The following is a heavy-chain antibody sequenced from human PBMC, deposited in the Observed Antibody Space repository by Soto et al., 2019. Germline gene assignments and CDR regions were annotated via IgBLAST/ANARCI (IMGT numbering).Heavy chain of an antibody. J-gene: IGHJ4*02. CDR2: IYSGGYT. Sequence: EVQLVESGGGLIQPGGSLRLSCAVSGFTVSNNYMSWVRQAPGEGLEGVSVIYSGGYTAYGDSVKGRFTISRDNSKNTLYPQMNSLGAGDPAGFFGGTPPGGGGYWGQGTLVTVSS. CDR3: GTPPGGGGY. D-gene: IGHD3-16*01. CDR1: GFTVSNNY. V-gene: IGHV3-53*01.